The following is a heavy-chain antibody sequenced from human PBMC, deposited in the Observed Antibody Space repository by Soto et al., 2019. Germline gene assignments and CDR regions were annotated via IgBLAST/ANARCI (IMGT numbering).Heavy chain of an antibody. Sequence: EVQLVETGGGLIQPGGSLRLSCAASGFTVSSNYMSWVRQAPGKGLEWVSVIYSGGSTYYAVSVKGRFTISRDNSKNTLYLQMNSLIAEDTAVYYCARSPLDRPRAFDPWGQGTLVTVSA. V-gene: IGHV3-53*02. CDR1: GFTVSSNY. CDR3: ARSPLDRPRAFDP. CDR2: IYSGGST. J-gene: IGHJ5*02. D-gene: IGHD3-9*01.